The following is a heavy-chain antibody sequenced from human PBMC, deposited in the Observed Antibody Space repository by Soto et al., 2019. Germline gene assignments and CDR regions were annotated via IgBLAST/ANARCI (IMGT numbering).Heavy chain of an antibody. V-gene: IGHV3-53*04. J-gene: IGHJ4*02. CDR3: ARGGGPFINSVTNPFDY. D-gene: IGHD4-17*01. Sequence: EVPLVESGGGLVQPGGSLRLSCVVSGFSVSNNYMSWVRQAPGMRLDWVSVIYADGTTYYVDSVKGRFTISRHNSRNTLYLQMDSLRTEDTAVYYCARGGGPFINSVTNPFDYWGQGTQVTVTS. CDR1: GFSVSNNY. CDR2: IYADGTT.